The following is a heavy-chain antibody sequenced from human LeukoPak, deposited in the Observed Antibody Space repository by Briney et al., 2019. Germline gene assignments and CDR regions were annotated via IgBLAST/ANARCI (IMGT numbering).Heavy chain of an antibody. Sequence: GGSLRLSCVVSGFTFSGYAMHWVRQAPGKGLEWVSTINGNGAATYYADSFKGRFLISRDDSKSTVYLRMNKLRVEDSGLYYCANGLAASGNFLLRDYYYFIDVWGKGTTVIVS. CDR3: ANGLAASGNFLLRDYYYFIDV. CDR1: GFTFSGYA. J-gene: IGHJ6*03. CDR2: INGNGAAT. D-gene: IGHD1-26*01. V-gene: IGHV3-23*01.